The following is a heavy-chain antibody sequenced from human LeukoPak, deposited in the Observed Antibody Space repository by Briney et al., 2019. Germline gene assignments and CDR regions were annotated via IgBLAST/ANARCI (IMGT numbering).Heavy chain of an antibody. CDR2: ITVSGGST. J-gene: IGHJ4*02. Sequence: PGGSLRLSCAASGFTFANYAMSWVRQAPGKGLEWVSTITVSGGSTYYADSVKGRFTISRDNSKNTLDLQMNSLRAEDTAVYYCAKANWGSGYWGQGTLVTVSS. V-gene: IGHV3-23*01. CDR1: GFTFANYA. D-gene: IGHD7-27*01. CDR3: AKANWGSGY.